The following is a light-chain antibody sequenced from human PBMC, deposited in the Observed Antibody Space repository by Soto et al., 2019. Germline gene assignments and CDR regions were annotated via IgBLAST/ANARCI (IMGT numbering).Light chain of an antibody. CDR3: QQYNTYPYT. V-gene: IGKV1-5*03. CDR1: QSISSW. CDR2: KAS. J-gene: IGKJ2*01. Sequence: EIQMTQSPSTLSASVGDRVTITCRASQSISSWLAWYQQKPGKAPNLLIYKASTLESGVPSRFSGSGSGTEFTLTISSLQPDDFTTYYCQQYNTYPYTFGQGTKLEIK.